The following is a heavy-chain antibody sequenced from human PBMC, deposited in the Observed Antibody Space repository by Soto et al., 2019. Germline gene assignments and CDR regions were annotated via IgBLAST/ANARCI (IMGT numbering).Heavy chain of an antibody. CDR1: GFTFSSYG. CDR2: IWYDGSNK. V-gene: IGHV3-33*01. D-gene: IGHD4-17*01. J-gene: IGHJ4*02. Sequence: QVQLVESGGGVVQPGRSLRLSCAASGFTFSSYGMHWVRQAPGKGLEWVAVIWYDGSNKYYADSVKGRFTISRDNSKNTLYLQMNSLRAEDTAVYYCARDQRLPKYFDYWGQGTLVTVSS. CDR3: ARDQRLPKYFDY.